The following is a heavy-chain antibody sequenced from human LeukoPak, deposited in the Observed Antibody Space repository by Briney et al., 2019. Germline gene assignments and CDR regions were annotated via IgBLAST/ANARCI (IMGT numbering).Heavy chain of an antibody. CDR2: IIPILGIA. CDR1: GYTFTSYG. D-gene: IGHD6-19*01. Sequence: GASVKVSCKASGYTFTSYGISWVRQAPGQGLEWMGRIIPILGIANYAQKFQGRVTITADKSTSTAYMELSSLRSEDTAVYYCARDAAVAGTNDAFDIWGQGTMVTVSS. V-gene: IGHV1-69*04. J-gene: IGHJ3*02. CDR3: ARDAAVAGTNDAFDI.